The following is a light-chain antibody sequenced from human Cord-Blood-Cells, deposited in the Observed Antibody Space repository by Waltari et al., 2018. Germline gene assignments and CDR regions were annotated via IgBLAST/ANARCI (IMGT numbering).Light chain of an antibody. CDR3: SSYTSSSTWV. Sequence: QSALTQPASVSGSPGQSITISCTGTSSDVGGHNYVSWYQRPPGKAPKLMIYDVTKRPSGVSNRCSGSKSGNTASLTISGLQAEDEADYYCSSYTSSSTWVFGGGTKLTVL. CDR1: SSDVGGHNY. V-gene: IGLV2-14*01. J-gene: IGLJ3*02. CDR2: DVT.